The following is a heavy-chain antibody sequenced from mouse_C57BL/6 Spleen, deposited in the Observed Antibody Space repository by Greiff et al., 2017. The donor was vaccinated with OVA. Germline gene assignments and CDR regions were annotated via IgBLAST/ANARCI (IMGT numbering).Heavy chain of an antibody. J-gene: IGHJ4*01. CDR3: ARGIYYGSFYAMDY. V-gene: IGHV5-4*01. CDR1: GFTFSSYA. D-gene: IGHD1-1*01. Sequence: EVQLQQSGGGLVKPGGSLKLSCAASGFTFSSYAMSWVRQTPEKRLEWVATISDGGSYTYYPDNVQGRFTISRDNAKNNLYLQMSHLKSEDTAMYYCARGIYYGSFYAMDYWGQGTSVTVSS. CDR2: ISDGGSYT.